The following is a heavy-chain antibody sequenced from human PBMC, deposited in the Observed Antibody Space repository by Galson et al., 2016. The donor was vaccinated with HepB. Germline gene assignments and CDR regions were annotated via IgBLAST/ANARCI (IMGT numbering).Heavy chain of an antibody. CDR1: GFTFNVYG. J-gene: IGHJ4*02. CDR2: ISHDGSNS. D-gene: IGHD3-9*01. Sequence: SLRLSCAASGFTFNVYGMHWFRQAPGKGLEWVASISHDGSNSYHVDTVKGRFTISRVNFKTTLYLEMNSLRAEDTAIYYCAKGDYDVLRYSDHWGQGTLVTVSS. V-gene: IGHV3-30*18. CDR3: AKGDYDVLRYSDH.